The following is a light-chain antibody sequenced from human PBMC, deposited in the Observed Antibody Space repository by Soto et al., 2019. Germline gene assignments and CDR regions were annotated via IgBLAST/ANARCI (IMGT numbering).Light chain of an antibody. Sequence: EIVLTQSPVTLSLAPGERAILSCRTSQSITSIYLAWYQHKPGQAPRLLIYDTSNRATGIPDRFSGSGSGTDFTLNISRLEPEDFAAYYCHQYGTSPWTFGHGTKVNVK. CDR3: HQYGTSPWT. V-gene: IGKV3-20*01. CDR1: QSITSIY. CDR2: DTS. J-gene: IGKJ1*01.